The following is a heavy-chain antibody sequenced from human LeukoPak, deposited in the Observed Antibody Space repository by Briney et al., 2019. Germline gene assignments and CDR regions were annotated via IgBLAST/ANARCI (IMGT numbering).Heavy chain of an antibody. V-gene: IGHV4-34*01. CDR2: INHSGST. Sequence: PSETLSLTCAVNGGSFSGYYWSWIRQPPGKGLEWIGEINHSGSTNYNPSLKSRVTISVDTSKNQFSLKLSSVTAADTAVYYCARGYCSGGSCYDYWGQGTLVTVSS. CDR3: ARGYCSGGSCYDY. D-gene: IGHD2-15*01. J-gene: IGHJ4*02. CDR1: GGSFSGYY.